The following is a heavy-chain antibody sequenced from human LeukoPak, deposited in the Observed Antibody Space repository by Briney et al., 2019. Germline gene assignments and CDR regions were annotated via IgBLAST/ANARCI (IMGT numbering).Heavy chain of an antibody. CDR3: AGAPLLGIFGLDP. V-gene: IGHV4-59*01. J-gene: IGHJ5*02. CDR1: GGSISSYY. CDR2: IYYSGSA. Sequence: SETLSLTCTVSGGSISSYYWSWIRQPPGKGLEWIGYIYYSGSANYNPSLKSRVTISVDTSKNQFSLKLSSVTAADTAVYYCAGAPLLGIFGLDPWGRGTLVTVSS. D-gene: IGHD3-3*01.